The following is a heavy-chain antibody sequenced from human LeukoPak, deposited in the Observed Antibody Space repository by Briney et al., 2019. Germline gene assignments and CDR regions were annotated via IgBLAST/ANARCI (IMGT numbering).Heavy chain of an antibody. CDR1: GGSISSSSYY. CDR3: ARGRIARLTYVFDI. V-gene: IGHV4-39*07. D-gene: IGHD2-15*01. J-gene: IGHJ3*02. Sequence: SETLSLTCTVSGGSISSSSYYWGWIRQPPGKGLEWIGSIYYSGSTYYNPSLKSRVTISVDTSKNQFSLKLDSVTAADTAVYYCARGRIARLTYVFDIWGQGTMVTVAS. CDR2: IYYSGST.